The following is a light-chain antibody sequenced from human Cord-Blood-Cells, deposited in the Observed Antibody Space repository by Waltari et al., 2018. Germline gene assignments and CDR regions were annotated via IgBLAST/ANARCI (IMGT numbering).Light chain of an antibody. CDR3: QQSYSTPWT. V-gene: IGKV1-39*01. CDR1: QSISSY. Sequence: DIQMTQSPSSLSASVGDRVTITCRASQSISSYLNWYQQKPGKAHKLLLYAASSLKSGVPSRFSGSGSGTDFTLTISSLQPEDFASYYCQQSYSTPWTFGQGTNVAIK. J-gene: IGKJ1*01. CDR2: AAS.